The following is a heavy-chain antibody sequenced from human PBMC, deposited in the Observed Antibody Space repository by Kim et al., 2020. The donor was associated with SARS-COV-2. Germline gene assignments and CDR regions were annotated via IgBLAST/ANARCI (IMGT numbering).Heavy chain of an antibody. CDR1: GFIFSNYA. V-gene: IGHV3-23*01. D-gene: IGHD2-15*01. Sequence: GGSLRLSCAASGFIFSNYAMNWVRLAPGKGLEWVSAISASGDRTYYANSEKGRFTISRDNSNLYLQMNSLRAEDTATYYCAKYVVVAGTRYFDLWGRGTL. CDR2: ISASGDRT. J-gene: IGHJ2*01. CDR3: AKYVVVAGTRYFDL.